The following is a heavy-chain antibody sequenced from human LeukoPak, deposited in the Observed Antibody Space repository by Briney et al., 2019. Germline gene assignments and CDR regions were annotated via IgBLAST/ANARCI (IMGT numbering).Heavy chain of an antibody. CDR3: ARGVEYSSSSGLGY. J-gene: IGHJ4*02. V-gene: IGHV4-59*01. D-gene: IGHD6-6*01. Sequence: SETLSLTCTVSRGSISSYYWSWIRQPPGKGLEWIGYIYYSGSTNYNPSLKSRVTISVDTSKNQFSLKLSSVTAADTAVYYCARGVEYSSSSGLGYWGQGTLVTVSS. CDR2: IYYSGST. CDR1: RGSISSYY.